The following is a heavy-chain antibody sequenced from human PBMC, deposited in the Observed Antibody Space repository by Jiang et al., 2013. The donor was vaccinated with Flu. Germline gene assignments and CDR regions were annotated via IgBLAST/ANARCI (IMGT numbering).Heavy chain of an antibody. J-gene: IGHJ4*02. Sequence: GPGLVSPWETLSLTCTVSGGSISAFYWSWIRQPPGKALEWVGYIFHTGDTNYNPSLKSRVTMSLDTSKNLFSLRLSSVTAADTAVYYCARQPYGGSASYYFDYWGQGTLVTVSS. D-gene: IGHD1-26*01. CDR1: GGSISAFY. V-gene: IGHV4-59*08. CDR2: IFHTGDT. CDR3: ARQPYGGSASYYFDY.